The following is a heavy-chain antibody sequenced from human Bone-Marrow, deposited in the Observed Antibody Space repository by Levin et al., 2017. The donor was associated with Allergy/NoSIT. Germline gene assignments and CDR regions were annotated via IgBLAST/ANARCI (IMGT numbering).Heavy chain of an antibody. J-gene: IGHJ5*02. CDR1: GDSITRGGYS. CDR2: IHHSGAT. CDR3: ARAAGGFDVLGRFDP. V-gene: IGHV4-30-2*01. D-gene: IGHD6-25*01. Sequence: KASETLSLTCTVSGDSITRGGYSWSWVRQPPGKGLEWIGYIHHSGATYYNVSLKSRVVISVDRSKNHFSLNLSSVTAADTAVYYCARAAGGFDVLGRFDPWGQGILVTVSS.